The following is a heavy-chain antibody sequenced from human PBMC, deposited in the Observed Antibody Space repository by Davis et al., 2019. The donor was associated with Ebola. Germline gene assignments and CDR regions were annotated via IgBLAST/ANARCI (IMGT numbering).Heavy chain of an antibody. V-gene: IGHV3-21*01. J-gene: IGHJ5*02. CDR1: GFTFSSNS. CDR2: ISSSSNYI. Sequence: GESLKISCAASGFTFSSNSMNWVRQAPGKGLEWVSFISSSSNYIYYADSVKGRFTVSRDNAKNSLYLQMNSLRAEDTAVYYCARRAWFDPWGQGTLVTVSS. CDR3: ARRAWFDP.